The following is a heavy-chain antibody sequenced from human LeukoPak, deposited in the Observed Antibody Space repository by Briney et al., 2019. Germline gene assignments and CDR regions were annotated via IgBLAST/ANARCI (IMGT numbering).Heavy chain of an antibody. Sequence: GGSLRLSCAASGSTFSSYGMHWVRQAPGKGLEWVAVIWYDGSNKYYAESVKGRFTISRDNSKNTLYLQMNSLRAEDTAVYYCARDDCSSTSCYYYGMDVWGQGTTVTVSS. D-gene: IGHD2-2*01. J-gene: IGHJ6*02. CDR3: ARDDCSSTSCYYYGMDV. V-gene: IGHV3-33*01. CDR1: GSTFSSYG. CDR2: IWYDGSNK.